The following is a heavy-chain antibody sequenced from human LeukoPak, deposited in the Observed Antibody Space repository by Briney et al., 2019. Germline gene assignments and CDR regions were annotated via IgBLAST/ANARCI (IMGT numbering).Heavy chain of an antibody. CDR2: MSPNSGNT. V-gene: IGHV1-8*01. J-gene: IGHJ4*02. Sequence: ASVKVSCKASGYTFTSYDINWVRQATGQGPEWMGWMSPNSGNTGYAQKFQGRVTITADESTSTAYMELSSLRSEDTAVYYCARGLRFLEWFYYWGQGTLVTVSS. CDR3: ARGLRFLEWFYY. D-gene: IGHD3-3*01. CDR1: GYTFTSYD.